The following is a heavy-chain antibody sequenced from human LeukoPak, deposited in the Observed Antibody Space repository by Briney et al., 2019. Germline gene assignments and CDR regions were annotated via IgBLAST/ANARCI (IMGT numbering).Heavy chain of an antibody. CDR3: ARDQYTIFGVHDPFDY. D-gene: IGHD3-3*01. CDR2: IKQDGSEE. J-gene: IGHJ4*02. CDR1: GFTFSSYW. V-gene: IGHV3-7*01. Sequence: GGSLRLSCAASGFTFSSYWMSWVRQAPGKGLEWVANIKQDGSEEYYVDSVKGRFTISRDNAKNSLYLQMNSLRAEDTAVYYCARDQYTIFGVHDPFDYWGQGTLVTVSS.